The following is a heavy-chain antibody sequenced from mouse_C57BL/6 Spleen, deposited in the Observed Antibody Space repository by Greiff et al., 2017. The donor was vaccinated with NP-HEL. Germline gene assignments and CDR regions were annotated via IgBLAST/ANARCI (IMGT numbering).Heavy chain of an antibody. J-gene: IGHJ3*01. D-gene: IGHD1-1*01. CDR3: ARGSYYYGSSSSWFAY. CDR1: GYTFTSYT. V-gene: IGHV1-4*01. Sequence: VQLQQSGAELARPGASVKMSCKASGYTFTSYTMHWVKQRPGQGLEWIGYINPSSGYTKYNQKFKDKATLTADKSSSTAYMQLSSLTSEDSAVYNRARGSYYYGSSSSWFAYWGQGTLVTVSA. CDR2: INPSSGYT.